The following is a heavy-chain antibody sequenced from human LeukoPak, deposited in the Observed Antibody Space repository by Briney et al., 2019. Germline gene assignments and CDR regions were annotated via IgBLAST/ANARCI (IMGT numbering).Heavy chain of an antibody. Sequence: ASVKVSCKASGYTFTSYDINWVRQATGQGLEWMGWMNPNSGNTGYAQKFQGRGTMTRKTSISKAYMELSSLRSEDTAVYYCARGRYYYGSGELWSYWGQGTLVTVSS. J-gene: IGHJ4*02. CDR2: MNPNSGNT. D-gene: IGHD3-10*01. CDR1: GYTFTSYD. CDR3: ARGRYYYGSGELWSY. V-gene: IGHV1-8*01.